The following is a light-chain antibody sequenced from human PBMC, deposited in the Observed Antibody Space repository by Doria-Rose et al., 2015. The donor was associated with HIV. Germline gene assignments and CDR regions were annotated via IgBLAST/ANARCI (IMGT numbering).Light chain of an antibody. J-gene: IGKJ3*01. CDR2: WAS. V-gene: IGKV4-1*01. CDR3: QQYYDTPS. Sequence: DIRLTQSPESLGMSLGERATLNCKSTQSLLYTSKNYLAWYQQKPGQPPKLLIYWASTRQPGVPARFSGSGSGTDFTLTISSLEAEDVAVYYCQQYYDTPSFGPGTTVDIK. CDR1: QSLLYTSKNY.